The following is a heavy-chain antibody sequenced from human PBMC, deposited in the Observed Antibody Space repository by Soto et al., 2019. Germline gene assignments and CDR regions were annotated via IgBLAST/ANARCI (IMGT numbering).Heavy chain of an antibody. CDR3: ARTDSRPQDFDY. Sequence: QVQLVQSGAEVKKPGASVKVSCKASGYTFTSYGITWVRQAPGQGLEWMGWINPYNGNTNYAQKLQVRVTMTTYTPTSTAYMELRSLRSDDTAVYYCARTDSRPQDFDYWGQGTLVSVSS. CDR2: INPYNGNT. V-gene: IGHV1-18*01. CDR1: GYTFTSYG. J-gene: IGHJ4*02. D-gene: IGHD6-13*01.